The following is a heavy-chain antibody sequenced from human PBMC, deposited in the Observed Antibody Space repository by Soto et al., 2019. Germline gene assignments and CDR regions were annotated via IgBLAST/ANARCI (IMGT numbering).Heavy chain of an antibody. CDR2: IIPIFGTA. Sequence: SVKVSCKASGYTFTSYGISWVRQAPGQGLEWMGGIIPIFGTANYAQKFQGRVTITADESTSTAYMELSSLRSEDTAVYYCARYCSSTSCNNWFDPWGQGTLVTVSS. V-gene: IGHV1-69*13. CDR1: GYTFTSYG. J-gene: IGHJ5*02. CDR3: ARYCSSTSCNNWFDP. D-gene: IGHD2-2*01.